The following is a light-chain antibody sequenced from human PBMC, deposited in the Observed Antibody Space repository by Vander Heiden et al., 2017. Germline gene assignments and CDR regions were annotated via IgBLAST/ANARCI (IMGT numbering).Light chain of an antibody. CDR1: SSNIGSNT. CDR3: AAWDDSLNGLYV. CDR2: SNN. Sequence: RVTISCSGSSSNIGSNTVNWYQQLPGTAPKLLIYSNNQRPSGVPDRFSGSKSGTSASLAISGLQSEDGADYYCAAWDDSLNGLYVFGTGTKVTAL. J-gene: IGLJ1*01. V-gene: IGLV1-44*01.